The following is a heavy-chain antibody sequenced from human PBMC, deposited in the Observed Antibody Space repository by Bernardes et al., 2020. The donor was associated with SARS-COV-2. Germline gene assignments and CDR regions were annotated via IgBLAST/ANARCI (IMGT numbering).Heavy chain of an antibody. CDR3: ARPGNLDWLLPHLVY. CDR1: GFTFSSYS. J-gene: IGHJ4*02. V-gene: IGHV3-21*01. Sequence: GGSLRLSCAASGFTFSSYSMNWVRQAPGKGLEWVSSISSSSSYIYYADSVKGRFTISRDNAKNSLYLQMNSLRAEDTAVYYCARPGNLDWLLPHLVYWGQGTLVTVSS. CDR2: ISSSSSYI. D-gene: IGHD3-9*01.